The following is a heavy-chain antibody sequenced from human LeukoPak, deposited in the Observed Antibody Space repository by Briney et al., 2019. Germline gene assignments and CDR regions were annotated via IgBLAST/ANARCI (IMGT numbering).Heavy chain of an antibody. D-gene: IGHD2-2*02. CDR1: GGTFSSYA. Sequence: SVKVSCKASGGTFSSYAISWVRQAPGQGLEWMGGIIPIFGTANYAQKFRGRVTITADESTSTAYMELSSLRSEDTAVYYCARGLVPAAIRGGGFDYWGQGTLVTVSS. CDR2: IIPIFGTA. CDR3: ARGLVPAAIRGGGFDY. V-gene: IGHV1-69*13. J-gene: IGHJ4*02.